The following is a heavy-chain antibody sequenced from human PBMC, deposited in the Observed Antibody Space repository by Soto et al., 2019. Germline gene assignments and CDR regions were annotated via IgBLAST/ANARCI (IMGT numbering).Heavy chain of an antibody. J-gene: IGHJ5*02. D-gene: IGHD3-3*01. V-gene: IGHV1-46*01. CDR3: AGELLRFWLFDP. CDR1: GYTFTSYY. CDR2: INPSGGST. Sequence: QVQLVQSGAEVKKPGASVKVSCKASGYTFTSYYMHWVRQAPGQGLEWMGIINPSGGSTRYAQKFKGRVTMTRDTSTSTVYMELSSLRSEDTAVYYCAGELLRFWLFDPWGQGTLVTVSA.